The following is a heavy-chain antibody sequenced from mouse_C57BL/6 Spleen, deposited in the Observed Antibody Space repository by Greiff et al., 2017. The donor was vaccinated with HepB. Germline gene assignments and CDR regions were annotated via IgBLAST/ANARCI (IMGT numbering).Heavy chain of an antibody. V-gene: IGHV1-55*01. J-gene: IGHJ2*01. D-gene: IGHD2-5*01. CDR1: GYTFTSYW. CDR3: ARPSYSNVDYFDY. Sequence: VQLQQPGAELVKPGASVKMSCKASGYTFTSYWITWVKQRPGQGLEWIGDIYPGSGSTNYNGKFKGKATLTADKSSSTAYMQLSSLTSEDSAVYFCARPSYSNVDYFDYWGQGTTLTVSS. CDR2: IYPGSGST.